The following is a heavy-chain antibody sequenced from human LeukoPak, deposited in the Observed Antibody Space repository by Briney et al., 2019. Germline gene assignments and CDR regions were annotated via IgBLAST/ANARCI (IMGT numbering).Heavy chain of an antibody. CDR1: GSTFSTYF. V-gene: IGHV3-30-3*01. J-gene: IGHJ3*02. CDR2: IASDGSHI. Sequence: PGGSLRLSCAASGSTFSTYFMHWVRQAPGKGLEWVADIASDGSHIFYVESVKGRFTISRDNSKNTLYLQMDSLRAEDTAVYFCARERQDTILHSGAFDIWGQGTMVTVSS. D-gene: IGHD2-21*01. CDR3: ARERQDTILHSGAFDI.